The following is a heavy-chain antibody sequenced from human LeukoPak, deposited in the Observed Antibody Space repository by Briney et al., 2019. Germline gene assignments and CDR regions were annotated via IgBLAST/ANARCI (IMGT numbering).Heavy chain of an antibody. CDR3: ARDRSYGDFAWGY. J-gene: IGHJ4*02. Sequence: PGGSLRLSCAASGFTVSSNFMTWVHQAPGKGLEWVSVISSGGTTYYADSVKGRFTISRHISKNTVYLQMNSLRAEDTAVYYCARDRSYGDFAWGYWGQGTLVTVSS. D-gene: IGHD4-17*01. CDR2: ISSGGTT. CDR1: GFTVSSNF. V-gene: IGHV3-53*04.